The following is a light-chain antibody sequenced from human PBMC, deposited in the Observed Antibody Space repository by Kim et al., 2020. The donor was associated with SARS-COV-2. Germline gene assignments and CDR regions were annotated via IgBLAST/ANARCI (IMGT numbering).Light chain of an antibody. Sequence: GQSLTISCTGTSSDVGTYDLVSWYQLHPGKAPKFMIYEVTKRPSGVSHRFSGSKSGNTASLTISGLQAEDEADYYCCSYAGSSTFVFGIGTKVTVL. CDR1: SSDVGTYDL. CDR2: EVT. CDR3: CSYAGSSTFV. J-gene: IGLJ1*01. V-gene: IGLV2-23*02.